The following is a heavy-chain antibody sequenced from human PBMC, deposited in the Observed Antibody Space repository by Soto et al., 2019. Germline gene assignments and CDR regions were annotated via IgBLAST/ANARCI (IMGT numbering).Heavy chain of an antibody. V-gene: IGHV4-31*03. CDR2: IYYSGST. Sequence: PSETLSLTCTVSGGSISSGGYYWSWIRQHPGKGLEWIGYIYYSGSTYYNPSLKSRVTISVDTSKNQFSLKLSSVTAADTAVYYCARKAGRGYSYGWIDYWGQGTLVTVSS. CDR3: ARKAGRGYSYGWIDY. D-gene: IGHD5-18*01. J-gene: IGHJ4*02. CDR1: GGSISSGGYY.